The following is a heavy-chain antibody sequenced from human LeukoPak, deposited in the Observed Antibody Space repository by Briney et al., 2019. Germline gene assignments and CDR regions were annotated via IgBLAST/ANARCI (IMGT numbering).Heavy chain of an antibody. V-gene: IGHV3-7*01. CDR2: IKQDGSEK. Sequence: GGSLRLSCAASGFTFSSYWMSWVRQAPGKGLEWVANIKQDGSEKYYVGSVKGRFTISRDNAKNSLYLQMNSLRAEDTAVYYCARDVVGATEYYFDYWGQGTLVTVSS. CDR1: GFTFSSYW. D-gene: IGHD1-26*01. J-gene: IGHJ4*02. CDR3: ARDVVGATEYYFDY.